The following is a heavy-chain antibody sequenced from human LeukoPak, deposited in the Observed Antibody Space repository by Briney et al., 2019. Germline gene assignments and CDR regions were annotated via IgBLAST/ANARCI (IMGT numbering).Heavy chain of an antibody. V-gene: IGHV3-30-3*01. J-gene: IGHJ4*02. CDR2: ISYDGSNT. D-gene: IGHD2-15*01. CDR1: GFTFSSYA. CDR3: AREGLYCSGGSCYFDY. Sequence: GRSLRLSCAASGFTFSSYAMHWVRQAPGQGLEWVAVISYDGSNTYYADSVKGRFTISRDNSKNTLYLQMNSLRAEDTAVYYCAREGLYCSGGSCYFDYWGQGTLVTVSS.